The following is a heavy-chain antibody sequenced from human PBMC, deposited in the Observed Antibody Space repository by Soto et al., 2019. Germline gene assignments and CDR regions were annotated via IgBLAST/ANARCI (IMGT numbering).Heavy chain of an antibody. J-gene: IGHJ4*02. D-gene: IGHD6-19*01. Sequence: QVQLVQSGTEVKKPGASVKVSCKASGYTFTNYGLTWVRQTPGHGLEWLGWFNSYSGHTNYAQKVQGRFTMTTDTARSTAFMELRSLRSDDAAVYYCARVVNGKQWLPPLFDSWGQGTLVTVSS. CDR1: GYTFTNYG. CDR2: FNSYSGHT. CDR3: ARVVNGKQWLPPLFDS. V-gene: IGHV1-18*01.